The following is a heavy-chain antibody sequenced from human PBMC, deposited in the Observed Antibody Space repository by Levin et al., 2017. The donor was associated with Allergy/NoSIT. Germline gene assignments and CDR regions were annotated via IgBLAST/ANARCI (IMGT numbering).Heavy chain of an antibody. CDR2: ISSSSSYI. CDR3: ARDGIVNGYCSSTSCYTFDY. CDR1: GFTFSSYS. Sequence: GGSLRLSCAASGFTFSSYSMNWVRQAPGKGLEWVSSISSSSSYIYYADSVKGRFTISRDNAKNSLYLQMNSLRAEDTAVYYCARDGIVNGYCSSTSCYTFDYWGQGTLVTVSS. V-gene: IGHV3-21*01. J-gene: IGHJ4*02. D-gene: IGHD2-2*02.